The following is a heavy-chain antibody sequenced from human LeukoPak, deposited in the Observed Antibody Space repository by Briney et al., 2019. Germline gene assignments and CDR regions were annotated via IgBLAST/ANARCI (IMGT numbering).Heavy chain of an antibody. V-gene: IGHV4-4*07. J-gene: IGHJ6*03. CDR3: ARETSGTYYNPLGYMDV. CDR1: GGSISIYY. D-gene: IGHD3-10*01. CDR2: IFTSGIT. Sequence: SETLSLTCTVSGGSISIYYWNWIRQPAGKGLEWIGRIFTSGITNYNPSPKSRVTMSVDTSKNQFSLNLSSVIAADTAIYYCARETSGTYYNPLGYMDVWGKGTTVNVSS.